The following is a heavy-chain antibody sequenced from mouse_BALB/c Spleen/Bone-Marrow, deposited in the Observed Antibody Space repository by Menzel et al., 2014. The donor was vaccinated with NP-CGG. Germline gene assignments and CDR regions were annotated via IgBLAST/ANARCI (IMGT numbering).Heavy chain of an antibody. CDR1: GYTFTDYA. J-gene: IGHJ4*01. CDR3: ARSGKVRNAMDY. D-gene: IGHD2-14*01. CDR2: ISGYYGDA. Sequence: QAQLQQSGAELVRPGVSVKISCKGSGYTFTDYAIHWVKQSHAKSLEWIGLISGYYGDAIYNQKFKGKATMTVDKSSRTAYMDLARLTSEDSAIYYCARSGKVRNAMDYWGQGTSVTVSS. V-gene: IGHV1-67*01.